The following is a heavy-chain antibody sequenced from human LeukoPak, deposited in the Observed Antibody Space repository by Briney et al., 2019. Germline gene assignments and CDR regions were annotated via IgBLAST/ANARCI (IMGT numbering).Heavy chain of an antibody. J-gene: IGHJ4*02. CDR2: ISSSSYI. CDR1: GFTFSSYS. Sequence: PGGSLRLSCAASGFTFSSYSMNWVRQAPGKGLEWVSSISSSSYIYYADSVKGRFTISRDNAKNSLYLQMNSLRAEDTAVYYCAREQDIAVAGGFDYWGQGTLVTVSS. CDR3: AREQDIAVAGGFDY. V-gene: IGHV3-21*01. D-gene: IGHD6-19*01.